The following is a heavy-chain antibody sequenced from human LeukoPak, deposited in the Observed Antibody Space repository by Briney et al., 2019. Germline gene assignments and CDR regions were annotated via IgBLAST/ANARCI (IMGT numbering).Heavy chain of an antibody. CDR1: GFTFSSYS. V-gene: IGHV3-21*01. D-gene: IGHD4-23*01. Sequence: GGSLRLSCAASGFTFSSYSMNWVRQAPGKGLEWVSSISSSYIYYADSVKGRFTISRDNAKNSLYLQMNSLRAEDTAVYYCAREVGYGGTFDYWGQGTLVTVSS. CDR3: AREVGYGGTFDY. J-gene: IGHJ4*02. CDR2: ISSSYI.